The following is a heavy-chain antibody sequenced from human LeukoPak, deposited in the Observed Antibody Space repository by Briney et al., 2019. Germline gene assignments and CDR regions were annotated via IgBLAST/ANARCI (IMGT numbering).Heavy chain of an antibody. CDR3: ARGFPPRRQYDSSGYYSYYFDY. Sequence: ASVKVSCKASGYTFTSYCITWVRQAPGHGLEWMGWICAFNGNTHSAQKLQGRVTMTTDTSTSTAYMEQRSLRSDDTAVYYCARGFPPRRQYDSSGYYSYYFDYWGQGTLVTVSS. CDR1: GYTFTSYC. V-gene: IGHV1-18*01. D-gene: IGHD3-22*01. CDR2: ICAFNGNT. J-gene: IGHJ4*02.